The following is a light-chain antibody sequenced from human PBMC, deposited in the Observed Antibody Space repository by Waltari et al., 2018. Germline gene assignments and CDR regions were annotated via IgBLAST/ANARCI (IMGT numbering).Light chain of an antibody. J-gene: IGKJ2*01. CDR2: GAS. CDR1: QSVSSSY. Sequence: EIVLTQSPGTLSLSPGDRATLSCRARQSVSSSYLAWYQQTPGQAPRLLIYGASSRATGIPDRFSGSGSGTDFTLTISRLEPEDFAVYYCQQYGSSPKYTFGQGTKLEIK. V-gene: IGKV3-20*01. CDR3: QQYGSSPKYT.